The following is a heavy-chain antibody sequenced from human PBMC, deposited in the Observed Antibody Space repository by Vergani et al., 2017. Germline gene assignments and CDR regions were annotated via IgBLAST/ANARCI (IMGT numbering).Heavy chain of an antibody. CDR3: AKDRDMVRGVIQHYYYGMDV. J-gene: IGHJ6*02. CDR2: IYPGDSDT. CDR1: GYSFTSYW. D-gene: IGHD3-10*01. V-gene: IGHV5-51*01. Sequence: EVQLVQSGAEVKKPGESLKISCKGSGYSFTSYWIGWVRQMTGKGLEWMGIIYPGDSDTRYSPSFQGQVTISADKSISTAYLQWSSLKASDTAMYYCAKDRDMVRGVIQHYYYGMDVWGQGTTVTVSS.